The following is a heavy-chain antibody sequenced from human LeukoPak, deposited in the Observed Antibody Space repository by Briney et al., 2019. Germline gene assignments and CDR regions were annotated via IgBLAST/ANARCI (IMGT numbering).Heavy chain of an antibody. CDR1: GFTFSSYG. D-gene: IGHD1-26*01. V-gene: IGHV3-33*01. Sequence: PGRSLRLSCAASGFTFSSYGLRWVSQAPGKGLEWVAVIWYDGSNKYYADSVKGRFTISRDNSKNTLYLQMNSLRAEDTAVYYCARASGSYDYWGQGTLVTVSS. CDR2: IWYDGSNK. CDR3: ARASGSYDY. J-gene: IGHJ4*02.